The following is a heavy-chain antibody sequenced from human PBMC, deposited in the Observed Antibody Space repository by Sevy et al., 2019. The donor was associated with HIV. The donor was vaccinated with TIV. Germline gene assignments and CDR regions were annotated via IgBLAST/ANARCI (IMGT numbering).Heavy chain of an antibody. V-gene: IGHV5-51*01. J-gene: IGHJ4*02. D-gene: IGHD6-6*01. CDR2: IYPGDSDT. CDR1: GYSFTSYW. CDR3: ARLVSRSSPGFDY. Sequence: GESLKISCKGSGYSFTSYWIGWVRQMPGKGLEWMGIIYPGDSDTRYSPSFQGQVTISADKSISTAYLQGSSLKASDTAMYYYARLVSRSSPGFDYWGQGTLVTVSS.